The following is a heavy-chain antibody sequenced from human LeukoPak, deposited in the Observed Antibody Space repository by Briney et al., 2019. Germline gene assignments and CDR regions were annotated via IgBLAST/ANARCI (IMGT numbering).Heavy chain of an antibody. CDR3: AKGKRASPYSYYMDV. CDR1: GFTFSSYA. Sequence: PGGSLRLSCAASGFTFSSYAMSWVRQAPGKGLEWVSAISGSGGSTYYADSVKGRFTISRDNSKNTLYLQMNSPRAEDTAVYYCAKGKRASPYSYYMDVWGKGTTVTVSS. V-gene: IGHV3-23*01. CDR2: ISGSGGST. J-gene: IGHJ6*03.